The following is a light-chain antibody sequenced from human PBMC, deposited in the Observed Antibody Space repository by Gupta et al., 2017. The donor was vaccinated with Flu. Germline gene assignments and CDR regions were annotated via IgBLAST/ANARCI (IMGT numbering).Light chain of an antibody. CDR1: QSVDSY. CDR3: QQRSLWPPWT. V-gene: IGKV3-11*01. Sequence: ATLELSTGERVTSSCVASQSVDSYLEWYKQRQGQAPRLLIYDASNRDAGIPARFSGSGFGTDLTFTSNSREPEDLASYYCQQRSLWPPWTFGQGTKVEI. CDR2: DAS. J-gene: IGKJ1*01.